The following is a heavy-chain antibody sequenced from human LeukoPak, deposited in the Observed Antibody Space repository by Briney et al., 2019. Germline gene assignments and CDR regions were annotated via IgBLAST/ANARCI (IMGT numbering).Heavy chain of an antibody. CDR3: ASTVYGGYNVYYFNY. J-gene: IGHJ4*02. CDR2: IFYTGTT. V-gene: IGHV4-38-2*02. Sequence: SETLSLTCTVSGYSISSGYYWGWIRQPPGQGLEWIGSIFYTGTTYYNPSLKSPVTMSVDTSKNQFSLKLSSVIAADTAVYFCASTVYGGYNVYYFNYWGQGTLVTVSS. D-gene: IGHD4-17*01. CDR1: GYSISSGYY.